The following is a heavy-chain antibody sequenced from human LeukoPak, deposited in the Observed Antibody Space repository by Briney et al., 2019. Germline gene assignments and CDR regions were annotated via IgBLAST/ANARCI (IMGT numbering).Heavy chain of an antibody. Sequence: GGSLRLSCAASGFIFSNYWMSWVRQAPGKGLEWVANIKQDGSEKYYVDSVKGRFTISKDNAENSLFLQMVSLSVEDTAVYYCARDRGWYYDYWGQGTLVTVSS. CDR1: GFIFSNYW. J-gene: IGHJ4*02. V-gene: IGHV3-7*01. CDR3: ARDRGWYYDY. CDR2: IKQDGSEK. D-gene: IGHD3-10*01.